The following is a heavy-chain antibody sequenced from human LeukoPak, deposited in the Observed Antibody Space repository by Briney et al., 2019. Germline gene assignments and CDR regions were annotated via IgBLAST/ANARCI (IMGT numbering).Heavy chain of an antibody. V-gene: IGHV4-4*07. CDR2: IYITGST. CDR3: ARDTYSSSWYRWFDP. Sequence: PSETLSLTCTVSGASISSYYWNWIRQPAGKGLEWIGRIYITGSTNYTPSLKSRLTMSLDTSKNQFSLKLNSVTAADTAVYYCARDTYSSSWYRWFDPWGQGTLVTVSS. CDR1: GASISSYY. J-gene: IGHJ5*02. D-gene: IGHD6-13*01.